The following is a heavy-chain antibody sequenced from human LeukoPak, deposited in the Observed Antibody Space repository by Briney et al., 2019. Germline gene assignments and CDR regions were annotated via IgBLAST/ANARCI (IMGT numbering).Heavy chain of an antibody. J-gene: IGHJ4*02. CDR2: ISSSSRYT. CDR3: ARDEARGYDFRPQDH. Sequence: GGSLRLSCAASGFTFSSYSMDWVRQAPGKGLEWVSSISSSSRYTFYVDSVKGRFTISRDNAKNSPYLQMNSLRVEDTAVYYCARDEARGYDFRPQDHWGQGTLVSVSS. D-gene: IGHD3-3*01. V-gene: IGHV3-21*01. CDR1: GFTFSSYS.